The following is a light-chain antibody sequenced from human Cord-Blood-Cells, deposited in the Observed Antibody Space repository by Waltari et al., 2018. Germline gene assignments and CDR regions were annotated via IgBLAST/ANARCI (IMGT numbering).Light chain of an antibody. V-gene: IGLV2-23*01. Sequence: QSALTQPASVSGSPGQSITISCTGTSSDVGSYNLVSWYRQHPGKAPKPMIYEGSKRPSGVSNRFSGSKSGNTASLTISGLQAEDEADYYCCSYAGSVVFGGGTKLTVL. CDR1: SSDVGSYNL. CDR2: EGS. CDR3: CSYAGSVV. J-gene: IGLJ2*01.